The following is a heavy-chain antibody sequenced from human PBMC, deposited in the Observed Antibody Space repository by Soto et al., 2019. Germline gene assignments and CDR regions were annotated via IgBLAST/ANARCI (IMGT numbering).Heavy chain of an antibody. CDR2: ISYTGST. J-gene: IGHJ4*02. CDR1: GGSISSGGCY. CDR3: ARAHLNTHLVN. Sequence: SETLSLTCTVSGGSISSGGCYWDWIRQHPGKGLEWIGYISYTGSTYYNPSLKSRVTISVDTTKNQFSLKLSSVPTADTAAYYCARAHLNTHLVNWGQGTLVNVSS. V-gene: IGHV4-31*03.